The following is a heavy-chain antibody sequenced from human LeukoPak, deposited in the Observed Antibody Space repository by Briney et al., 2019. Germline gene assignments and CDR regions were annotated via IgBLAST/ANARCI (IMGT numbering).Heavy chain of an antibody. Sequence: GGSLRLSCAASGFTFSDYYMSWIRQAPGKGLEWVSYISSSGSTIYYADSVKGRFTISRDNAKNSLYLQMSSLRAEDTAVYYCARPDYGDYRKFDYWGQGTLVTVSS. CDR3: ARPDYGDYRKFDY. CDR2: ISSSGSTI. J-gene: IGHJ4*02. V-gene: IGHV3-11*01. D-gene: IGHD4-17*01. CDR1: GFTFSDYY.